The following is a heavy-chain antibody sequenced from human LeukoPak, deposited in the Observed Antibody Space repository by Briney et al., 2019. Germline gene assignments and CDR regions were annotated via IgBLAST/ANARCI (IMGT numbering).Heavy chain of an antibody. CDR1: GFTFSNYG. CDR3: AKKTIVGATVDAFDN. J-gene: IGHJ3*02. D-gene: IGHD1-26*01. V-gene: IGHV3-30*02. Sequence: PGGSLRLSCAASGFTFSNYGMHWVRQAPGKGLEWVASIRYDGFNKYYADSLKGRFTISRDNSKNTLYLQMNSLRAEDTAVYYCAKKTIVGATVDAFDNWGQGTMVIVSS. CDR2: IRYDGFNK.